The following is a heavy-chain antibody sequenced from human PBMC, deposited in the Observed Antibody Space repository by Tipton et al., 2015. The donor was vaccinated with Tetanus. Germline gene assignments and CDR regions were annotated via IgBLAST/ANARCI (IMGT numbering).Heavy chain of an antibody. Sequence: TLSLTCTVSGGSINSYYWSWLRLPPGKALEWIGYIYFSGHTKYSPSLNSRVTMSVGTSNNQFSLRLTSVNEADTAIYYCARHSGWYNLYNGMDVWGQGTTVTVSS. CDR3: ARHSGWYNLYNGMDV. D-gene: IGHD6-19*01. CDR2: IYFSGHT. V-gene: IGHV4-59*08. J-gene: IGHJ6*02. CDR1: GGSINSYY.